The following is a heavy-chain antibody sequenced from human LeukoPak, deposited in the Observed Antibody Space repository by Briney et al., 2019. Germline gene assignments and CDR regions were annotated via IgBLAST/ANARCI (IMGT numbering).Heavy chain of an antibody. J-gene: IGHJ2*01. CDR1: ECTFSSYT. V-gene: IGHV3-21*06. Sequence: GGSLRLSCAASECTFSSYTMNLVRQAPGPGLEWVSSILSTSAYINYADSVTGRFSISRDNAKNSLYLQMNSVRAEDKAVYYCGRSGCRKGSSGCYGPHWYSDLWARGTLVTVSS. CDR3: GRSGCRKGSSGCYGPHWYSDL. CDR2: ILSTSAYI. D-gene: IGHD2-2*01.